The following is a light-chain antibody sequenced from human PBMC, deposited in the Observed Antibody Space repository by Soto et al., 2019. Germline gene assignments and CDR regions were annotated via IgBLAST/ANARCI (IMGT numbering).Light chain of an antibody. CDR2: EGT. CDR3: CSYAGSSTYV. V-gene: IGLV2-23*01. J-gene: IGLJ1*01. CDR1: SSDIGSYDL. Sequence: QSVLTQPASVSGPLGQSIVISCTGSSSDIGSYDLVSWYQQYPGKAPKVVIFEGTKRPSGVSNRFSGSKSGNTASLTISGLQTEDEADYYCCSYAGSSTYVFGAGTKVTVL.